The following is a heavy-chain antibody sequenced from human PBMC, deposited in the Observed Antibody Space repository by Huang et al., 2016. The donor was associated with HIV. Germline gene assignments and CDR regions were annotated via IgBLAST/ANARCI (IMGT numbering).Heavy chain of an antibody. CDR3: VKDQGHTFMVRYHFDF. CDR1: GFTFSTYG. V-gene: IGHV3-30*18. J-gene: IGHJ4*02. Sequence: QVQLVESGGGVVQPGRSLRLSCAASGFTFSTYGMHWVRQDRGKGLGWGTVISYDGSEKYYADSGKGRFTSARDNSNSTLYLQMNSLRADDTAVYYCVKDQGHTFMVRYHFDFWGQGTLVTVSS. CDR2: ISYDGSEK. D-gene: IGHD3-10*01.